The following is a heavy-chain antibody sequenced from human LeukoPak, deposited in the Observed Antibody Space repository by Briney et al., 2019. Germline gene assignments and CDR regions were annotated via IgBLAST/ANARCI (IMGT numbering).Heavy chain of an antibody. J-gene: IGHJ4*02. Sequence: GGSLRLSCAASGFTFSSYAMHWVRQAPGKGLEWVAVISYDGSNKYYADSVRGRFTISRDNSKNTLYLQMNSLRAEDTAVYYCARGRLAAAGTLDYWGQGTLVTVSS. D-gene: IGHD6-13*01. CDR1: GFTFSSYA. V-gene: IGHV3-30*04. CDR3: ARGRLAAAGTLDY. CDR2: ISYDGSNK.